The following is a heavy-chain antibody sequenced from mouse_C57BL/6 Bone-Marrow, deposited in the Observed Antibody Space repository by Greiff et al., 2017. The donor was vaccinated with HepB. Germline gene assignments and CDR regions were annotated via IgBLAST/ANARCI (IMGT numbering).Heavy chain of an antibody. CDR1: GYSITSGYY. CDR3: ARLRQDLFDY. J-gene: IGHJ2*01. V-gene: IGHV3-6*01. CDR2: ISYDGSN. Sequence: EVQRVESGPGLVKPSQSLSLTCSVTGYSITSGYYWNWIRQFPGNKLEWMGYISYDGSNNYNPSLKNRISITRDTSKNQFFLKLNSVTTEDTATYYCARLRQDLFDYWGQGTTLTVSS. D-gene: IGHD2-12*01.